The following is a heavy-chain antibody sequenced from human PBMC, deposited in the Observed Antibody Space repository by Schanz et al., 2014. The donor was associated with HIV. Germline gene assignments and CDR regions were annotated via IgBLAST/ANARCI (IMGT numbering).Heavy chain of an antibody. CDR2: IIPMFGTT. J-gene: IGHJ6*02. CDR3: ARDFYDSSDSGYYYGMGV. V-gene: IGHV1-69*01. Sequence: QVQVVQSGAEVKKPGSSVKVSCKASGGTFSIYAISWVRQAPGQGLEWMGGIIPMFGTTNYAQKFQGRVTITADESTSTVYMELSSLRSDDTAVYYCARDFYDSSDSGYYYGMGVWGQGTTVTVSS. CDR1: GGTFSIYA. D-gene: IGHD3-22*01.